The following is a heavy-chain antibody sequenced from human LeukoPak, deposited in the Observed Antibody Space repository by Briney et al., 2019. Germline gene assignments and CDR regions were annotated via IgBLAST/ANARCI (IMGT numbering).Heavy chain of an antibody. CDR1: GFTFSSYE. CDR3: ARDYWGDGYNRYFDY. D-gene: IGHD5-24*01. J-gene: IGHJ4*02. Sequence: GGSLRLSCAASGFTFSSYEMNWVRQAPGKGLEWVSAISGSGGSTYYADSVKGRFTISRDNSKNTLYLQMNSLRSEDTAVYYCARDYWGDGYNRYFDYWGQGTLVTVSS. CDR2: ISGSGGST. V-gene: IGHV3-23*01.